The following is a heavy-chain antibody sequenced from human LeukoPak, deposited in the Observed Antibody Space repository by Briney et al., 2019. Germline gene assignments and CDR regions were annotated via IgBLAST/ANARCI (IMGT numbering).Heavy chain of an antibody. J-gene: IGHJ6*02. D-gene: IGHD5-24*01. CDR2: IYSDESLI. V-gene: IGHV5-51*01. Sequence: GESLKISCTASGYSFSKYWIGWVRQTPGKGLEWMGFIYSDESLIRYSPSFEGQVTISADNSINTAYLQWNSLKASDTAMYYCERYGLSGNGYTSYFYYGMDFWGQGTAVTVSS. CDR1: GYSFSKYW. CDR3: ERYGLSGNGYTSYFYYGMDF.